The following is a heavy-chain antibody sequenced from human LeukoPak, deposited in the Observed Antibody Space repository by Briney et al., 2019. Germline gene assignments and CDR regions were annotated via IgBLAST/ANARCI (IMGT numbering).Heavy chain of an antibody. Sequence: GSLRLSCAASGFTFSSYAMSWVRQPPGKGLEWIGEINHSGSTNYNPSLKSRVTISVDTSKNQFSLKLSSVTAADTAVYYCARVHVVPAAIRFRWFDPWGQGTLVTVSS. J-gene: IGHJ5*02. V-gene: IGHV4-34*01. CDR3: ARVHVVPAAIRFRWFDP. CDR1: GFTFSSYA. D-gene: IGHD2-2*02. CDR2: INHSGST.